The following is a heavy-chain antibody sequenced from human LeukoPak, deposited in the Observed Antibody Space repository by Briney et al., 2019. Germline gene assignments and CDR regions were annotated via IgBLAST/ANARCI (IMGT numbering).Heavy chain of an antibody. CDR1: GDSISGGTHY. Sequence: SETLSLTCNVSGDSISGGTHYWSWIRQPAGKGLEWIGRIYKTGTRDYNPSLKSRVTISVDTSKNQVSLRLRSVTAADTAVYYCARDHGPNYDILTGYISWFDPWGQGTLVTVSS. CDR2: IYKTGTR. D-gene: IGHD3-9*01. V-gene: IGHV4-61*02. J-gene: IGHJ5*02. CDR3: ARDHGPNYDILTGYISWFDP.